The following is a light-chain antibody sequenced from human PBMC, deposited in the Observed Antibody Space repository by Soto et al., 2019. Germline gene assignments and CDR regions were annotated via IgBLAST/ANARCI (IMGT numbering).Light chain of an antibody. V-gene: IGKV4-1*01. CDR1: QTVLHNS. Sequence: DIVMTQSPDSLAVSLGERATINCKSSQTVLHNSLAWYQQKPGQPPKLLIYWASIRESGVPDRFSGGGSGTDFTLTITSLQAEDVAVYYCQQHYDTPFTFGPGTKVDIK. CDR3: QQHYDTPFT. CDR2: WAS. J-gene: IGKJ3*01.